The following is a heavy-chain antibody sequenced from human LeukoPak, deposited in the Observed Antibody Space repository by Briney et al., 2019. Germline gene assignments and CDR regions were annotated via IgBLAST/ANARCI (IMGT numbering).Heavy chain of an antibody. CDR3: AKGRGTAVTSAANY. CDR1: GFTFTSYA. V-gene: IGHV3-23*01. D-gene: IGHD4-17*01. Sequence: PGGSLRLSCAASGFTFTSYAMNWVRQAPGKGLEWVSAIRGDGETTYYADSVKGRFTISRDNSKGTLYLEMTSLRAEDTAIYYCAKGRGTAVTSAANYWGQGTLVTVSS. J-gene: IGHJ4*02. CDR2: IRGDGETT.